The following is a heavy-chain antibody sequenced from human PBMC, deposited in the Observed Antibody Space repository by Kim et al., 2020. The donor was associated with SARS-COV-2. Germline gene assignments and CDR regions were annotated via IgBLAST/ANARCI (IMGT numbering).Heavy chain of an antibody. Sequence: SETLSLTCTVSSDSFSAYYSSWIRHLPGKGLEWIGYIFYGGDTNYNPSLKSRVTISWDTSRNQFSLDLTSVTDADTAVYYCARSEGRASWHQFDYWGQGILVTVSS. CDR1: SDSFSAYY. CDR3: ARSEGRASWHQFDY. J-gene: IGHJ4*02. V-gene: IGHV4-59*01. CDR2: IFYGGDT.